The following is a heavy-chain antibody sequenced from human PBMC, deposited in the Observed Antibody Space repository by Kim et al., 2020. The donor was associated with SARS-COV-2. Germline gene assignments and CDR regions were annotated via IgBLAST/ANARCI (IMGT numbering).Heavy chain of an antibody. CDR3: ARGEMATIPDY. J-gene: IGHJ4*02. V-gene: IGHV4-34*01. CDR2: INHSGST. Sequence: SETLSLTCAVYGVSFSGYYWSWIRQPPGKGLEWIGEINHSGSTNYNPSLKSRVTISVDTSKNQFSLKLSSVTAADTAVYYCARGEMATIPDYWGQGTLVTVSS. CDR1: GVSFSGYY. D-gene: IGHD5-12*01.